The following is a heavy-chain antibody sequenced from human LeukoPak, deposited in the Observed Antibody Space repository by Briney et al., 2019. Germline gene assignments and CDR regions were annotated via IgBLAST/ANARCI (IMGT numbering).Heavy chain of an antibody. V-gene: IGHV3-7*01. CDR2: VKEDGSQK. CDR1: GFTFSRYW. CDR3: AREAY. J-gene: IGHJ4*02. Sequence: PGGSLRLSCAASGFTFSRYWMSWVRQAPGKGLEWVASVKEDGSQKNYADTVKGRFTISRDNAQKSLVLQMSSLRAEDTAMYYCAREAYWGPGTLVTVSS.